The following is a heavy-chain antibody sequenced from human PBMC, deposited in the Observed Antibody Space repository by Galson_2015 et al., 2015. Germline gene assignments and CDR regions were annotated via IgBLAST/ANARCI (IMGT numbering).Heavy chain of an antibody. Sequence: SLRLSCAASGFTFSSYTMHWVRQAPGKGLEWVAVISYDGSNKYYADSVKGRFTISRDNSKNTLYLQMNSLRAEDTAVYYCARVPGYYYYYMDVWGKGTTVTVSS. D-gene: IGHD1-14*01. J-gene: IGHJ6*03. CDR2: ISYDGSNK. CDR3: ARVPGYYYYYMDV. V-gene: IGHV3-30*01. CDR1: GFTFSSYT.